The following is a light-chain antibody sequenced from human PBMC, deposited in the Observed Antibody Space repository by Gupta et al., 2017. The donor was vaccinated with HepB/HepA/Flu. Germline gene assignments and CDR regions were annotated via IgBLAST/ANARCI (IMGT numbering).Light chain of an antibody. J-gene: IGLJ2*01. Sequence: QSVLTHPPSSSGPPGQRVTIPCYGRSSHVRSNNVNWYHQLPGPAPKLLFYSDIQRPTAAPARFSGSKSGTSASFPTSWLQAEDEADYYCAASDAIRNSLLFGGGTKLTVL. CDR1: SSHVRSNN. CDR2: SDI. V-gene: IGLV1-44*01. CDR3: AASDAIRNSLL.